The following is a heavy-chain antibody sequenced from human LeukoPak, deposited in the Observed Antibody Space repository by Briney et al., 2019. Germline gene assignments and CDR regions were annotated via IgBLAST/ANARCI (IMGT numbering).Heavy chain of an antibody. CDR3: AKGAYDYIEIAYFDS. CDR2: ISGSGGST. V-gene: IGHV3-23*01. D-gene: IGHD5-12*01. Sequence: GGSLRLSCAASGFTFSSYAMSWVRQAPGKGLEWVSAISGSGGSTYYADSVKGRFTISRDNSKNTLFLQMNSLRAEDTAIYYCAKGAYDYIEIAYFDSWGQGTLVTVSS. CDR1: GFTFSSYA. J-gene: IGHJ4*02.